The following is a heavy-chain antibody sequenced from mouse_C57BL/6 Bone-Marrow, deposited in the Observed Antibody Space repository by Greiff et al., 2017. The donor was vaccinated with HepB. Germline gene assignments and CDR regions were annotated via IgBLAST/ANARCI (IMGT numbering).Heavy chain of an antibody. CDR1: GFTFSSYA. CDR2: ISDGGSYT. D-gene: IGHD2-14*01. Sequence: EVMLVESGGGLVKPGGSLKLSCAASGFTFSSYAMSWVRQTPEKRLEWVATISDGGSYTYYPDNVKGRCTISRDNAKNNLYLQMSHLKSEDTAMYYCAREGTGSRFDYWGQGTTLTVSS. V-gene: IGHV5-4*01. CDR3: AREGTGSRFDY. J-gene: IGHJ2*01.